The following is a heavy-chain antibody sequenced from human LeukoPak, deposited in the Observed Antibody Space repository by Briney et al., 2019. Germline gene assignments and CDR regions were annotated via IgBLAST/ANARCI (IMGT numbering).Heavy chain of an antibody. CDR1: GFTFSGYS. D-gene: IGHD5-12*01. J-gene: IGHJ5*02. V-gene: IGHV3-48*01. CDR2: ISSSSSTI. CDR3: ARDAFYRFGGYDFWFDP. Sequence: GGSLRLSCAASGFTFSGYSMNWVRQAPGKGLEWVSYISSSSSTIYYADSVKGRFTISRDNAKNSLYLQMNSLRAEDTAVYYCARDAFYRFGGYDFWFDPWGQGTLVTVSS.